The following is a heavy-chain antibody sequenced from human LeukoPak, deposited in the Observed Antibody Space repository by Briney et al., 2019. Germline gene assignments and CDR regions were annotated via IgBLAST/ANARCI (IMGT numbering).Heavy chain of an antibody. V-gene: IGHV4-38-2*01. D-gene: IGHD3-22*01. Sequence: SETLSLTCAVSGYFISSGYYWGWIRQPPGKGLEWIGSIYYSGSTHYNPSLKSRVTISVDASQNQFSLKLSSVTAADTAVYYCARNDSSGYFDYWGQGTLVTVSS. J-gene: IGHJ4*02. CDR1: GYFISSGYY. CDR2: IYYSGST. CDR3: ARNDSSGYFDY.